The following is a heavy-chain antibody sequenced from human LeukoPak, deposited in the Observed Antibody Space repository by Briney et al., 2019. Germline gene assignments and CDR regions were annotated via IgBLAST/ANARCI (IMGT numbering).Heavy chain of an antibody. J-gene: IGHJ6*04. CDR3: ARDMALVLDDYGDYSTAYGMDV. D-gene: IGHD4-17*01. V-gene: IGHV3-48*03. Sequence: GGSVRLSCAACGFTFSSYEMNWVREAPGKGLEWVSYISSSGSTIYYADSVKGRFIISRDNAKNSPYLQMNSLRAEDTAVYYCARDMALVLDDYGDYSTAYGMDVWGKGTTATVSS. CDR2: ISSSGSTI. CDR1: GFTFSSYE.